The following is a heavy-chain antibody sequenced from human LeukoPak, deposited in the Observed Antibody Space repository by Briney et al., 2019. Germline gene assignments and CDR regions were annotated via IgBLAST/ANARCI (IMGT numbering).Heavy chain of an antibody. CDR3: VSSGGSV. CDR1: GFTFTSYW. D-gene: IGHD2-15*01. CDR2: VTGNGDST. Sequence: PGGSLRLSCAAAGFTFTSYWMHWGRQAPGKGRVWVSLVTGNGDSTIYGDPVKARFTISRDNAKNTLYLQMNSLSPEDTAVYYCVSSGGSVWGQGTLVIVSS. J-gene: IGHJ4*02. V-gene: IGHV3-74*01.